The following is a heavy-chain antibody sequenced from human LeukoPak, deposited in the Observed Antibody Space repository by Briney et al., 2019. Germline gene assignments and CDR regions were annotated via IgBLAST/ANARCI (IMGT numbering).Heavy chain of an antibody. CDR2: ISSSGSTI. CDR1: GFTFSDYY. J-gene: IGHJ3*02. Sequence: PGGSLRLSCAASGFTFSDYYMSWIRQAPGKGLEWVSYISSSGSTIYYADSVKGRFTISRDNAKNSLYLQMNSLRAEDTAVYYCARDRRYCSSTSCPSDAFDIWGQGTMVTVS. D-gene: IGHD2-2*01. V-gene: IGHV3-11*04. CDR3: ARDRRYCSSTSCPSDAFDI.